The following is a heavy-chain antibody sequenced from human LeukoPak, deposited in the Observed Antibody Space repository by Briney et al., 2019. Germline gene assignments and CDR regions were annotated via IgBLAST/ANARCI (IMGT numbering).Heavy chain of an antibody. Sequence: GGSLRLSCAASGFTFSSYGMHWVRQAPGKGLEWVAVISYDGSNKYYADSVKGRFTISRDNSKNTLYLQMNSLRAEDTAVYYCAKDRYSYAFEYFDSWGQGALVTVSS. CDR2: ISYDGSNK. D-gene: IGHD5-18*01. J-gene: IGHJ4*02. CDR1: GFTFSSYG. V-gene: IGHV3-30*18. CDR3: AKDRYSYAFEYFDS.